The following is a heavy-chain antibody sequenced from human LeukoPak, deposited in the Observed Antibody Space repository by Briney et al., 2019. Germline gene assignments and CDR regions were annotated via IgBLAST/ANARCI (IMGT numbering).Heavy chain of an antibody. Sequence: SETLSLTCSVSGGSISSSTYYWGWIRQPPGKGLEWIGSMYYGGSTYYNPSLKSRVTMSVDTSKNHFSLKLSSVTAADTAVYYCTRHVEQWLVRFYFDYWGQGTLVTVPS. V-gene: IGHV4-39*01. D-gene: IGHD6-19*01. CDR2: MYYGGST. CDR1: GGSISSSTYY. CDR3: TRHVEQWLVRFYFDY. J-gene: IGHJ4*02.